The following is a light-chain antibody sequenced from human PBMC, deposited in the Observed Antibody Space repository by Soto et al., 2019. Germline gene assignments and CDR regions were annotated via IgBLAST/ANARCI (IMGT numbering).Light chain of an antibody. J-gene: IGLJ2*01. CDR3: SSYAVSDSLV. V-gene: IGLV2-8*01. CDR2: EVN. CDR1: SSDVGGYDY. Sequence: QSALTQPPSASGSPGQSVTISCTGTSSDVGGYDYVSWYQQHPGKVPKLMIYEVNKRPSVVPDRFSGSKSGNTASLTVSGLQTEDEADYYCSSYAVSDSLVFGGGTKLTVL.